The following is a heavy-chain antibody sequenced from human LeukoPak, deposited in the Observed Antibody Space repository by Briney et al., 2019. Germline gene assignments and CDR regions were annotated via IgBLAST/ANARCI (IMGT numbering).Heavy chain of an antibody. J-gene: IGHJ4*02. V-gene: IGHV4-4*02. D-gene: IGHD2-2*01. Sequence: PSETLSLTCAVSGGSISTTDWWTWVRQPPGKGLEWIGGIYHGGSTHYNPSLKSRVTISVDKSKNQFSLKLSSVTAADTAVYYCARVHCDDTSCFYFDYWGQGTLVTVSS. CDR2: IYHGGST. CDR3: ARVHCDDTSCFYFDY. CDR1: GGSISTTDW.